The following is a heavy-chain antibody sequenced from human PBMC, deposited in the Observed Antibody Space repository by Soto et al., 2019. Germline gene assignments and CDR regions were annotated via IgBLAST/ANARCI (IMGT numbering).Heavy chain of an antibody. Sequence: GGSLRLSCAASGFTFSSYAMHWVRQAPGKGLEWVAVISYDGSNKYYADSVKGRFTISRDNSKNTLYLQMNSLRAEDTAVYYWARDSWSSGWYRFNWGSGYWFDPWGQGTLVTVSS. D-gene: IGHD6-19*01. CDR2: ISYDGSNK. CDR3: ARDSWSSGWYRFNWGSGYWFDP. V-gene: IGHV3-30-3*01. CDR1: GFTFSSYA. J-gene: IGHJ5*02.